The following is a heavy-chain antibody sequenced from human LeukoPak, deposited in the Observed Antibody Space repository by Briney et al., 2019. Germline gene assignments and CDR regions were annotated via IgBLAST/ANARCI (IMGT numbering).Heavy chain of an antibody. Sequence: GASVKVSCKASGYTFTSYYTHWVRQAPGQGLEWMGISNPSGGSTSYAQKFQGRVTMTRDMSTSTVYMELSSLRSEDTAVYYCARDGRVAARLGSWFDPRGQGTLVTVSS. CDR2: SNPSGGST. J-gene: IGHJ5*02. CDR3: ARDGRVAARLGSWFDP. V-gene: IGHV1-46*01. CDR1: GYTFTSYY. D-gene: IGHD6-6*01.